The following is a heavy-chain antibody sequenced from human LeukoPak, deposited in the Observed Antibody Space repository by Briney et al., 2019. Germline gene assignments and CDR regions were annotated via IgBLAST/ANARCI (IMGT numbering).Heavy chain of an antibody. V-gene: IGHV1-18*01. CDR3: ARKWITIFGVVTPYNWFDP. D-gene: IGHD3-3*01. CDR1: GYTFTSYG. CDR2: ISAYNGNT. J-gene: IGHJ5*02. Sequence: GASVKVSCKASGYTFTSYGISWVRQAPGQGLEWMGWISAYNGNTNYAQKLQGRVTMTTDTSTSTAYMELRSLRSDDTAVYYCARKWITIFGVVTPYNWFDPWGQGTLVTVSS.